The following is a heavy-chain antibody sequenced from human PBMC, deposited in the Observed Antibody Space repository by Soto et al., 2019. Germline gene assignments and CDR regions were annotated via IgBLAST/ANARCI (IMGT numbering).Heavy chain of an antibody. CDR3: ARDLKFGQADY. Sequence: SETLSLTCTVSGGSISSYYWTWIRQPSGKGLEWIGRIYTSGSTNYNPSLKSRVTLSVDTSKDQFSLKLISVTAADTAVYYCARDLKFGQADYWGQGSQVTVSS. V-gene: IGHV4-4*07. J-gene: IGHJ4*02. D-gene: IGHD3-10*01. CDR2: IYTSGST. CDR1: GGSISSYY.